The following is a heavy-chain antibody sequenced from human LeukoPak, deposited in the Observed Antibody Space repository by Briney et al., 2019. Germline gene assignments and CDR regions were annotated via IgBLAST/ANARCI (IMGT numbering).Heavy chain of an antibody. CDR1: AFIVSTKY. CDR2: IYSDGST. V-gene: IGHV3-53*01. J-gene: IGHJ4*02. CDR3: ARTSYRDDGGFDY. D-gene: IGHD3-16*02. Sequence: PGGSLRLSCAASAFIVSTKYMSSVRQAPGKWLEWVSVIYSDGSTSYADSVKGRFTISRDNSKNTLYLQMNSLRAEDTAVYYCARTSYRDDGGFDYWGQGTLVTVSS.